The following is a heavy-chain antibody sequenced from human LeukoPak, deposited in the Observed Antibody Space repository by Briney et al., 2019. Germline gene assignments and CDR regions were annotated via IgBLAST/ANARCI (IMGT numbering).Heavy chain of an antibody. J-gene: IGHJ6*04. V-gene: IGHV3-13*05. CDR1: GFTFSSNG. CDR2: IDTAGDP. D-gene: IGHD3-10*01. Sequence: PGGSLRLSCVASGFTFSSNGMHWVRHAAGKGLEWVSGIDTAGDPFYPGSVKGRFTISRENAKNSLYLQMNSLTAGDTAVYYCARGYGSGSYAGMDVWGKGTTVTVSS. CDR3: ARGYGSGSYAGMDV.